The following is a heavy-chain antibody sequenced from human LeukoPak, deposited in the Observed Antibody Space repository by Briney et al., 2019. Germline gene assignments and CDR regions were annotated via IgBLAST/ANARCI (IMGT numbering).Heavy chain of an antibody. J-gene: IGHJ3*02. CDR1: GYSISSGYY. CDR3: ARVTDSTGVWAFDI. Sequence: SETLSLTCTVSGYSISSGYYWGWIRQPPGKGLEWIGSIYHSGSTYYNPSLKSRVTMSVDTSKNQFSLKLNSVTAADTAVYYCARVTDSTGVWAFDIWGQGAMVTASS. D-gene: IGHD1-1*01. CDR2: IYHSGST. V-gene: IGHV4-38-2*02.